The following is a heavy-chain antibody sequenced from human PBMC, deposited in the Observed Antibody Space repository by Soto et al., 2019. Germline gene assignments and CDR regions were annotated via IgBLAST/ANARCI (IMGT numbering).Heavy chain of an antibody. CDR3: ARGGFWFGELPNYYYYGMDV. Sequence: PSETLSLTCAVSSGSISSSNWWSWVRQPPGKGLEWIGEIYHSGSTNYNPSLKSRVTISVDKSKNQFSLKLSSVTAADTAVYYCARGGFWFGELPNYYYYGMDVWGQGTTVTVSS. V-gene: IGHV4-4*02. D-gene: IGHD3-10*01. J-gene: IGHJ6*02. CDR2: IYHSGST. CDR1: SGSISSSNW.